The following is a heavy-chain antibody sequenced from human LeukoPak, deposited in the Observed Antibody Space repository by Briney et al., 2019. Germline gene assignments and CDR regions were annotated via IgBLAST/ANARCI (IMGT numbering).Heavy chain of an antibody. V-gene: IGHV4-59*08. Sequence: SETLSLTCTVSGVPISSYYWSWIRQSPGKGLEWIGHIYYSRSPNYNPSLKSRVTISVDTSKNQFSLKLSSVTAADTAVYYCAMTFYGDGDYWGQGTLVTASS. CDR3: AMTFYGDGDY. D-gene: IGHD4-17*01. CDR1: GVPISSYY. CDR2: IYYSRSP. J-gene: IGHJ4*02.